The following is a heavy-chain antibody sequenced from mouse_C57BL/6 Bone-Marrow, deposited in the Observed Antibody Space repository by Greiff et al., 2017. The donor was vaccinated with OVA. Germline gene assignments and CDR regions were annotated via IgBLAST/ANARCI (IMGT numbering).Heavy chain of an antibody. J-gene: IGHJ1*03. CDR3: ARFYYGSSCQSYWYFDV. Sequence: QVQLQQSGAELAKPGASVKLSCKASGYTFTSYWMHWVKQRPGQGLEWIGYITPSSGYTKYNQKFKDKATLTADKSSSTAYMQLSSLTYEDSAVYYCARFYYGSSCQSYWYFDVWGTGTTVTVSS. CDR1: GYTFTSYW. CDR2: ITPSSGYT. V-gene: IGHV1-7*01. D-gene: IGHD1-1*01.